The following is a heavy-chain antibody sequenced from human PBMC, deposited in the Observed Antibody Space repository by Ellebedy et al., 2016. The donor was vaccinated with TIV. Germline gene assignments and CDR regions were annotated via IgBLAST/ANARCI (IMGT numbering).Heavy chain of an antibody. CDR3: AKPLFTVTSGVTDY. V-gene: IGHV3-23*01. CDR1: GFTFSRYV. D-gene: IGHD4-17*01. Sequence: GESLKISCAASGFTFSRYVMSWVRQAPGKGLEWVSSIGGGGADTYYADSVNVRFTISRDNSTHTLYLQMTSLRAEDTALYYCAKPLFTVTSGVTDYWGQGTLVTVSS. CDR2: IGGGGADT. J-gene: IGHJ4*02.